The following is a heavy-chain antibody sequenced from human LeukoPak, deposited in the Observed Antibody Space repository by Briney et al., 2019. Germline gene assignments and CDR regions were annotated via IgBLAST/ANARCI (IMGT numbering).Heavy chain of an antibody. V-gene: IGHV3-9*01. CDR2: ISWNSGSI. J-gene: IGHJ5*02. CDR1: GFTFDDYA. Sequence: PGRSLRLSCAASGFTFDDYAMHWVRHAPGKGLEWVSGISWNSGSIGYADSVKGRFTISRDNAKNSLYLQMNSLRAEDTALYYCAKGGYYYDSSGYYYAWGQGTLVTVSS. D-gene: IGHD3-22*01. CDR3: AKGGYYYDSSGYYYA.